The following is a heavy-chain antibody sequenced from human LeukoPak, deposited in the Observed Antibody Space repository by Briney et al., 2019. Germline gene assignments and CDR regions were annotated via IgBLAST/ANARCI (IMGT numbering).Heavy chain of an antibody. CDR2: INTNTGNP. V-gene: IGHV7-4-1*02. Sequence: ASVKVSCKASGYTFTSYAMNWVRQAPGQGLEWMGWINTNTGNPTYAQGFTGRFVFSLDTSVSTAYLQISSLKAEDTAVYYCARDRWYSGSYQDYAFDIWGQGTMVTVSS. CDR3: ARDRWYSGSYQDYAFDI. D-gene: IGHD1-26*01. J-gene: IGHJ3*02. CDR1: GYTFTSYA.